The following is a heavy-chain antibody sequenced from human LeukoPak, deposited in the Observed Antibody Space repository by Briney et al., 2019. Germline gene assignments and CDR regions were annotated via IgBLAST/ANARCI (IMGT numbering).Heavy chain of an antibody. D-gene: IGHD6-13*01. V-gene: IGHV4-59*08. J-gene: IGHJ4*02. CDR3: ARQTGYSSSWYDY. Sequence: SETLSLTCTVSGGSFSTYQWSWIRLPPGKGLEWIGYTYYSGSTYYNPSLKSRVTISVDTSKNQFSLKLSSVTAADTAVYYCARQTGYSSSWYDYWGQGTLVTVSS. CDR2: TYYSGST. CDR1: GGSFSTYQ.